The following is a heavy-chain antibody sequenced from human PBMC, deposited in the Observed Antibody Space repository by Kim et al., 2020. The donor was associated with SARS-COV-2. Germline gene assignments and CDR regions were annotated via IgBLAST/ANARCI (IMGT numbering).Heavy chain of an antibody. V-gene: IGHV1-18*01. Sequence: NYAQKLQGRVTMTTDTSTSTAYMELRSLRSDDTAVYYCARTSGGSYQDDYWGQGTLVTVSS. J-gene: IGHJ4*02. CDR3: ARTSGGSYQDDY. D-gene: IGHD1-26*01.